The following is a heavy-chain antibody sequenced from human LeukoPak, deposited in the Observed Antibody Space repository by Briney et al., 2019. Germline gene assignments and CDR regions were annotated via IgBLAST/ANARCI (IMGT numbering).Heavy chain of an antibody. Sequence: SETLSLTCTVSGGSISSYYWSWIRQPPGKGLGWIGYIYYSGSTNYNPSLKSRVTISVDTSKNQFSLKLSSVTAADTAVYYCARAGVAATQFDPWGQGTLVTVSS. CDR3: ARAGVAATQFDP. CDR1: GGSISSYY. D-gene: IGHD2-15*01. J-gene: IGHJ5*02. CDR2: IYYSGST. V-gene: IGHV4-59*01.